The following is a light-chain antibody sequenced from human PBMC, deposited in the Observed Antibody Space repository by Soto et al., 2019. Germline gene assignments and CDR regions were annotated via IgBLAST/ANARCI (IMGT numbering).Light chain of an antibody. Sequence: QSVLTQPPSASGSPGQSVTISCTGTSSDVGGYNYVSWYQQHPGKAPKLMIYEVSKRPSGVPDRFSGSKSGNTASLTVSGLQAEDKADYYCTSYAGSNNFVVFGGGTKVTVL. CDR2: EVS. V-gene: IGLV2-8*01. J-gene: IGLJ2*01. CDR3: TSYAGSNNFVV. CDR1: SSDVGGYNY.